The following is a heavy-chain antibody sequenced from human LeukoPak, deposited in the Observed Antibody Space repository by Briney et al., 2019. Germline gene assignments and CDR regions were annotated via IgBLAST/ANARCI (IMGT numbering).Heavy chain of an antibody. CDR2: IIPIFGTA. CDR1: GGTFISY. D-gene: IGHD1-7*01. V-gene: IGHV1-69*05. Sequence: SVKVSCKASGGTFISYVSWVRQAPGPGLEWMGGIIPIFGTANYAQKFQGRVTITTDESTSTAYMELSSLRSEDTAVYYCARDNYAGANWFDPWDQGTLVTVSS. J-gene: IGHJ5*02. CDR3: ARDNYAGANWFDP.